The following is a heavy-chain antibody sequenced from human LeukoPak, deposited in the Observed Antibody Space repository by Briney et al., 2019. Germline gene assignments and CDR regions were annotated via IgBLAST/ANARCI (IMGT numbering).Heavy chain of an antibody. J-gene: IGHJ3*02. V-gene: IGHV1-58*02. D-gene: IGHD1-1*01. CDR1: GFTSTTST. Sequence: GASVKDSCKASGFTSTTSTMQWVRQARGQRLEWIGWIVVGSGDTNYAEKFQERVTITRDMSTSTVYMELSSLRSDDTAVYYCAADQPRYPDAFDIWGQGTMVTVSS. CDR3: AADQPRYPDAFDI. CDR2: IVVGSGDT.